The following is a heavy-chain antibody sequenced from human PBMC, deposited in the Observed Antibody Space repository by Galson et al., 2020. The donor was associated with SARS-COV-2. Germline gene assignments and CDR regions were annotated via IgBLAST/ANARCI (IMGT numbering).Heavy chain of an antibody. D-gene: IGHD3-3*01. CDR1: GFTFGDYG. Sequence: GGSLRLSCAASGFTFGDYGMSWVRQAPGKGQEWVSSINWNGVRTGYADSVKGRFTISRDNAKNSLYLQMNSLRAEDTALYYCARDPRITIFGVIVSYYYYMDVWGKGTTVTVSS. J-gene: IGHJ6*03. V-gene: IGHV3-20*04. CDR2: INWNGVRT. CDR3: ARDPRITIFGVIVSYYYYMDV.